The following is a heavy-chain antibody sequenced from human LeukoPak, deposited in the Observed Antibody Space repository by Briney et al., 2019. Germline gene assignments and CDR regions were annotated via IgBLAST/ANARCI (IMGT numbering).Heavy chain of an antibody. Sequence: KPSETLSLTCAVYGGSFSGYYWSWIRQPPGKGLEWIGEINHSGSTNYNPSLKSRVTISVDTSKNQFSLNLSSVTAAPTAVYYCGRVGMITFGGVIAYYYYYYLDVWGKGTTVTV. D-gene: IGHD3-16*02. V-gene: IGHV4-34*01. CDR2: INHSGST. CDR3: GRVGMITFGGVIAYYYYYYLDV. J-gene: IGHJ6*03. CDR1: GGSFSGYY.